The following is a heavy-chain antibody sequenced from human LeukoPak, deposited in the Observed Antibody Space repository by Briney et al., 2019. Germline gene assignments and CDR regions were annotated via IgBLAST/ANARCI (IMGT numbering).Heavy chain of an antibody. D-gene: IGHD6-19*01. CDR3: ARLSYSSGWSWEFDP. J-gene: IGHJ5*02. CDR1: GFTFSSYS. CDR2: ISSSSSTI. V-gene: IGHV3-48*04. Sequence: PGGSLRLSCAASGFTFSSYSMNWVRQAPGQGLEWVSYISSSSSTIYYADSVKGRFTISRDNAKNSLYLQMNSLRAEDTAVYYCARLSYSSGWSWEFDPWGQGTLVTVSS.